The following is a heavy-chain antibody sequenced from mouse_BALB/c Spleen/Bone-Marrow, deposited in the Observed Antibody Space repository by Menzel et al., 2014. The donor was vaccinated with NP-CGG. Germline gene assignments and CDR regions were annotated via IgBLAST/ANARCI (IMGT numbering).Heavy chain of an antibody. Sequence: EVKLMESGGGLVQPGGSLGLSGATSGFTFSVFYMEGVRQPPGKRLEWIAARRNKANDYTTEYGASVKGRFIVSRDTSQSILYLQMNALRAEDTAIYYCARDTRRAMDYWGQGTSVTVSS. V-gene: IGHV7-1*02. CDR2: RRNKANDYTT. J-gene: IGHJ4*01. CDR1: GFTFSVFY. CDR3: ARDTRRAMDY.